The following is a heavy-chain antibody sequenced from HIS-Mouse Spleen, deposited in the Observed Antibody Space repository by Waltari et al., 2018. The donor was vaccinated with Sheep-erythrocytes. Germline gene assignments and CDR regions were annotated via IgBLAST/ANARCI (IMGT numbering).Heavy chain of an antibody. CDR2: INHSGST. CDR1: GGSFSGYY. D-gene: IGHD6-19*01. CDR3: ALSVDLAGAFDI. Sequence: QVQLQQWGAGLLKPSETLSLTCAVYGGSFSGYYWSWIRQPPGKGLEWIGEINHSGSTNYNPSLKSRVTISVDTSKNQFSLKLSSVTAADTAVYYCALSVDLAGAFDIWGQGTKVTVSS. J-gene: IGHJ3*02. V-gene: IGHV4-34*01.